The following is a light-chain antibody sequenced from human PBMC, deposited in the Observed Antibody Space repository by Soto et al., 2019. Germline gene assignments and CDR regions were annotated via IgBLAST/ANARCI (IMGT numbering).Light chain of an antibody. CDR3: QQYGTSPYT. V-gene: IGKV3-20*01. CDR1: QTVSRNS. Sequence: EIVLTQSPGTLSLSPGERATLSCRASQTVSRNSLGWYQQKPGQAPRLLMSAASIRATGIPDRFSGSGSGTDFTLSISRLEPEDFAVYYCQQYGTSPYTFGQGTKLEI. J-gene: IGKJ2*01. CDR2: AAS.